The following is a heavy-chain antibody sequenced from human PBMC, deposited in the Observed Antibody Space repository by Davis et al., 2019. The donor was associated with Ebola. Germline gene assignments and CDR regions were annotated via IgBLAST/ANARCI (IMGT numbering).Heavy chain of an antibody. CDR3: ARDFWSGYAD. Sequence: ASVKVSCKASGYTFTGYYMHWVRQAPGQGLEWMGWINPNSGNTGYAQKFQGRVTMTRNTSISTAYMELSSLRSDDTAVYYCARDFWSGYADWGQGTLVTVSS. D-gene: IGHD3-3*01. CDR1: GYTFTGYY. V-gene: IGHV1-8*02. CDR2: INPNSGNT. J-gene: IGHJ4*02.